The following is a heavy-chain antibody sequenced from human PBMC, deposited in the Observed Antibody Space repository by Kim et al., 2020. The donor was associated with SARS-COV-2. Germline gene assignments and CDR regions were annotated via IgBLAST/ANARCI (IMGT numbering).Heavy chain of an antibody. CDR2: INTKTGNP. V-gene: IGHV7-4-1*02. Sequence: ASVKVSCKASGYIFTSHAINWVRQAPGQGLEWMGWINTKTGNPEYAQGFTGRFVCFLDTSVSTAYLQIRGLKAEDTAVYYCARGPGPVDSWGQGTRVTVS. CDR1: GYIFTSHA. CDR3: ARGPGPVDS. J-gene: IGHJ5*01.